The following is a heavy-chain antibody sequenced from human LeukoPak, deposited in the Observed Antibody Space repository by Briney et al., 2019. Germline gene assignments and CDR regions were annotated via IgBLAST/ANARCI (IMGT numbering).Heavy chain of an antibody. CDR1: GASVSNYY. D-gene: IGHD5-24*01. CDR3: ARDATAQLQSGWFDP. V-gene: IGHV4-4*07. J-gene: IGHJ5*02. CDR2: IYTSGST. Sequence: PSGTLSLTCTVFGASVSNYYWSWIRQPAGKGLEWIGRIYTSGSTNYNPSLKSRVTISVDTSKNQFSLKLSSVTAADTAVYYCARDATAQLQSGWFDPWGQGTLVTVS.